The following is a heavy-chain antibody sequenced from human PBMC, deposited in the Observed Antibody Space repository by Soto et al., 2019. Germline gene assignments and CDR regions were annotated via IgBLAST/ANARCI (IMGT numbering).Heavy chain of an antibody. J-gene: IGHJ4*02. CDR1: GFTFSSYS. V-gene: IGHV3-21*01. Sequence: EVQLVESGRGLGKPGGSLRLSCAASGFTFSSYSMNWVRQAPGKGLEWVSSISSSSSYIYYADSVKGRFTISRDNAKNSMYLQLHSLRAEDTAVYYCARDQPGYSYGYGLGYWGQGPLVTVSS. D-gene: IGHD5-18*01. CDR3: ARDQPGYSYGYGLGY. CDR2: ISSSSSYI.